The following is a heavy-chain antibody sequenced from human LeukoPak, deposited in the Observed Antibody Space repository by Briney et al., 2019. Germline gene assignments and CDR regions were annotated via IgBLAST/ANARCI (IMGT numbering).Heavy chain of an antibody. V-gene: IGHV1-2*02. J-gene: IGHJ5*02. Sequence: ASVKVSCKTSGYSFTDYYMHWVRQAPGQGLEWMGWINPNSGGTSSAQKFQGRVTMTRDTSITTVYMEVRWLTSDDAAVYYCARADRLHGGPYLIGPWGQGTLVTVSS. CDR3: ARADRLHGGPYLIGP. CDR2: INPNSGGT. CDR1: GYSFTDYY. D-gene: IGHD2-21*01.